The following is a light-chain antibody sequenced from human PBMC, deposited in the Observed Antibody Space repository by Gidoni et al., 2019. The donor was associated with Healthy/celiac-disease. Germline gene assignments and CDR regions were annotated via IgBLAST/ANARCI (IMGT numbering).Light chain of an antibody. CDR2: QDN. J-gene: IGLJ7*01. V-gene: IGLV3-1*01. Sequence: SYELTQPPSVSASPGQTASITCSGDKLGDKYACWYQQKPGQSPVLVIYQDNKRPSGIPERFSGSNSGNTATLTISGTQAMDEADYYCQAWDSSTAVFGGGTQLTVL. CDR3: QAWDSSTAV. CDR1: KLGDKY.